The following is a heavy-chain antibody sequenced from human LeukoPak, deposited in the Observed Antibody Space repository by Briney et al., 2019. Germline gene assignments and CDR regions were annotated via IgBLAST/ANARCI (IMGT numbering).Heavy chain of an antibody. J-gene: IGHJ4*02. D-gene: IGHD3-16*02. V-gene: IGHV3-21*01. CDR2: ISSSSTYI. CDR1: GFTFTSYS. CDR3: ARSWGELSFFDS. Sequence: GGSLRLSCAASGFTFTSYSMNWVRQAPGKGLERVSCISSSSTYIYYADSVKGRFTISRDNAKNSLYLQMNSLTAEDTAVYYCARSWGELSFFDSWGQGTLVTVSS.